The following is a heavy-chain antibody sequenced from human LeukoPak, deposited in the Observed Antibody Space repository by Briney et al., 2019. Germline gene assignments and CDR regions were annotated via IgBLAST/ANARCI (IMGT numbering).Heavy chain of an antibody. CDR3: ARPQSSSGYYWPFDD. CDR1: GFTFSSYA. Sequence: PGGSLRLSCAASGFTFSSYAMSWVRQAPGKGLEWVSAISGSGGSTYYADSVKGRFTISRDNSKNTLYLQMNSLRAEDTAVYYCARPQSSSGYYWPFDDWGQGTLVTVSS. J-gene: IGHJ4*02. D-gene: IGHD3-22*01. V-gene: IGHV3-23*01. CDR2: ISGSGGST.